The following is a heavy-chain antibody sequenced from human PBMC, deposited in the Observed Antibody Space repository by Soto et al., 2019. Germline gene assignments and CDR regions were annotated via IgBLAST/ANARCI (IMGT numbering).Heavy chain of an antibody. CDR2: INHTGGT. CDR1: VVSGNVYY. J-gene: IGHJ5*02. D-gene: IGHD3-3*01. CDR3: ANRIKVFGLMIQPFEH. Sequence: SATXSLTCSFYVVSGNVYYLNLIRHPPGKGLEWIGEINHTGGTHYNPSLKSRVTMSVDTSKNQFSLRLSSVTAADTAIYYCANRIKVFGLMIQPFEHWGQGTKVT. V-gene: IGHV4-34*01.